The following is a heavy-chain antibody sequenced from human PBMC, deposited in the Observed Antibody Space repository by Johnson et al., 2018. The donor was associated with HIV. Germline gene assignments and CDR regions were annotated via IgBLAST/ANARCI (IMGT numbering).Heavy chain of an antibody. CDR3: ARGKGWLDAFDI. J-gene: IGHJ3*02. CDR2: LSWNSGSI. V-gene: IGHV3-9*01. Sequence: VQLVESGGGLVQPGRSLRLSCAASGFTFDDYAMHWVRQAPGKGLEWVSGLSWNSGSIGYADSVKGRFTISRDNAKNSLYLQMNSLRAGDTAVYYCARGKGWLDAFDIWGQGTMVTVSS. D-gene: IGHD3-22*01. CDR1: GFTFDDYA.